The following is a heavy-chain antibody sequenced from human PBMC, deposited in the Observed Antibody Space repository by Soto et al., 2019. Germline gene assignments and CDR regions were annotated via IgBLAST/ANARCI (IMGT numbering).Heavy chain of an antibody. CDR2: IIPIFGTR. CDR1: GGTFSNYA. CDR3: AKDQGSSWYEIDY. J-gene: IGHJ4*02. Sequence: ASVKISCKASGGTFSNYAITWVRQAPGQGLEWLGRIIPIFGTRDYAQKFQGRVTISADESTTTAYMELSSLRSDDTAVYYCAKDQGSSWYEIDYWGQGTLVTVSS. D-gene: IGHD6-13*01. V-gene: IGHV1-69*13.